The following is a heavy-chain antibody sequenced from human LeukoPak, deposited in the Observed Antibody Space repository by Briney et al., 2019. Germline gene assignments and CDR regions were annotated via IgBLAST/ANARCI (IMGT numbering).Heavy chain of an antibody. Sequence: GGSLRLFCAASGFTVSSYWMHWVRQAPGKGLVWVSRIYSDGSSYTADSVKGRFTISRDNAKDTLYLQMNSLRVEDTAVYYCARGGGIYGLWDYWGQGTLVTVSS. CDR2: IYSDGSSY. D-gene: IGHD1-26*01. J-gene: IGHJ4*02. CDR1: GFTVSSYW. CDR3: ARGGGIYGLWDY. V-gene: IGHV3-74*03.